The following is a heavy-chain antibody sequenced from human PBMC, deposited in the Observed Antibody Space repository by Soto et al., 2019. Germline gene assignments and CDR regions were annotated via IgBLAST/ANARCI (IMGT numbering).Heavy chain of an antibody. CDR3: AREGLDEAQGKDYGMDV. V-gene: IGHV1-69*06. CDR1: GGTFSSYA. D-gene: IGHD6-13*01. Sequence: GASVKVSCKASGGTFSSYAISWVRQAPGQGLEWMGGIIPIFGTANYAQKFQGRVTITADKSTSTAYMELSSLRSEDTAVYYCAREGLDEAQGKDYGMDVWGQGTTVTVSS. CDR2: IIPIFGTA. J-gene: IGHJ6*02.